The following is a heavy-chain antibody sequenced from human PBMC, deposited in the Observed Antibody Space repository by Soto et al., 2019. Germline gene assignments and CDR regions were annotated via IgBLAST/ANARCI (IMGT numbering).Heavy chain of an antibody. D-gene: IGHD3-3*01. V-gene: IGHV1-8*01. CDR1: GYTFTSYD. CDR3: ARGGAQKSYDFWSGYFTPHYYYYYMDV. CDR2: MNPNSGNT. J-gene: IGHJ6*03. Sequence: GASVKVSCKASGYTFTSYDINWVRQATGQGLEWMGWMNPNSGNTGYAQKFQGRVTMTRNTSISTAYMELSSLRSEDTAVYYCARGGAQKSYDFWSGYFTPHYYYYYMDVWGKGTTVTVSS.